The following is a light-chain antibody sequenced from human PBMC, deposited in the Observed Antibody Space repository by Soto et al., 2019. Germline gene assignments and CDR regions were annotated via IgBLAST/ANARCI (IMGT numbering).Light chain of an antibody. CDR2: DAS. V-gene: IGKV1-5*01. J-gene: IGKJ1*01. CDR1: QSISTW. Sequence: DIQMTQSPSALSAPVGDRVTITCRASQSISTWLAWYQQKPGKAPKLLIYDASSLESGVPSRFSGSGFGKEFTLTISSLQPDDFATYYCQQYNSYSSPFGHGTKVEIK. CDR3: QQYNSYSSP.